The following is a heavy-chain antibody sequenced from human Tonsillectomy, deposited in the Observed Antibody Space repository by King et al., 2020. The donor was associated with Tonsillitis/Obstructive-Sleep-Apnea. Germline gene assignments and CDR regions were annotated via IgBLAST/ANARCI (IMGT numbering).Heavy chain of an antibody. D-gene: IGHD2-2*01. CDR3: AKGEKIVVVPAAARMDV. J-gene: IGHJ6*03. Sequence: VQLVESGGGLVQPGGSLRLSCAASGFTFSSYAMSWVRQAPGKGLEWVSAISGSGGGTYYADSVKGRFTISRDNSKNTLYLQMNSLRAEDTAVYYCAKGEKIVVVPAAARMDVWGKGTTVTVSS. CDR1: GFTFSSYA. CDR2: ISGSGGGT. V-gene: IGHV3-23*04.